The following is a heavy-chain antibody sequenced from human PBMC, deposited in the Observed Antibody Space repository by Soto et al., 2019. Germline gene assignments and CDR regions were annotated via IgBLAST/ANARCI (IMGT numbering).Heavy chain of an antibody. V-gene: IGHV4-30-4*01. CDR3: MLGSGWKDFDY. CDR2: IHYSGST. D-gene: IGHD3-22*01. CDR1: GGSIISGGAYY. Sequence: SETLSLTCAFSGGSIISGGAYYWSWIRQSPGKGLEWIAYIHYSGSTYYNPSLKSRVTISVDTSKNQFSLKLSSVTAADTAVYYCMLGSGWKDFDYWGQGTLVTVSS. J-gene: IGHJ4*02.